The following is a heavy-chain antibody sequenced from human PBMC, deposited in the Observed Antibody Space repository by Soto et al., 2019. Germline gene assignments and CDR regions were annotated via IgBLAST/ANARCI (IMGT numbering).Heavy chain of an antibody. D-gene: IGHD6-6*01. V-gene: IGHV4-39*01. J-gene: IGHJ6*02. CDR3: ARLDLEYSSSSEVYYYGMDV. CDR1: GGSISSSSYY. CDR2: IYYSGST. Sequence: SETLSLTCPVSGGSISSSSYYWGWIRQPPGKGLEWIGSIYYSGSTYYNPSLKSRVTISVDTSKNQFSLKLSSVTAADTAVYYCARLDLEYSSSSEVYYYGMDVWGQGTTVTVSS.